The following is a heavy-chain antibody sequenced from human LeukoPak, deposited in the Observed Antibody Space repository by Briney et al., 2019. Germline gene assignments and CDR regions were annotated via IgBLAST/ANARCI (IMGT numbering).Heavy chain of an antibody. CDR2: IIPMFGTA. CDR1: RGTFSSYA. CDR3: ARDIAYGSSEAYYYYMDV. V-gene: IGHV1-69*05. Sequence: SVKVSCKASRGTFSSYAISWVRQAPGQGLEWMGGIIPMFGTANYAQKFQGRVTMTRDMSTSTVYMELSSLRSEDTAVYYCARDIAYGSSEAYYYYMDVWGKGTTVTVSS. D-gene: IGHD1-26*01. J-gene: IGHJ6*03.